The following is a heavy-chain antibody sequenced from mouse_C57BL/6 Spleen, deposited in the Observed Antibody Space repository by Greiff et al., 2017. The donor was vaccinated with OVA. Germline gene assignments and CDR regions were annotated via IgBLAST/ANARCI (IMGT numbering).Heavy chain of an antibody. CDR3: ARGDYYGNWYFDV. J-gene: IGHJ1*03. D-gene: IGHD1-1*01. CDR2: ISSGSSTI. V-gene: IGHV5-17*01. Sequence: EVQGVESGGGLVKPGGSLKLSCAASGFTFSDYGMHWVRQAPEKGLEWVAYISSGSSTIYYADTVKGRFTISRDNAKNTLFLQMTSLRSEDTAMYYCARGDYYGNWYFDVWGTGTTVTVSS. CDR1: GFTFSDYG.